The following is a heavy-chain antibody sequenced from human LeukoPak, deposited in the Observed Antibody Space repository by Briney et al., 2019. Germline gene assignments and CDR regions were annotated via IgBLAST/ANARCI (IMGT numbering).Heavy chain of an antibody. CDR3: ARLAYYDNSGSSRPFDI. V-gene: IGHV2-5*02. J-gene: IGHJ3*02. Sequence: SGPSLVKPTQTLTLTCAFSGFSLTTRGVGVGWIRQPPGKALEWLPLIYWDDDKRYSPSLKSRLTITKDTSKKQVVLTVTNLDPVDTATYYCARLAYYDNSGSSRPFDIWGQGTRVTVSS. CDR2: IYWDDDK. CDR1: GFSLTTRGVG. D-gene: IGHD3-22*01.